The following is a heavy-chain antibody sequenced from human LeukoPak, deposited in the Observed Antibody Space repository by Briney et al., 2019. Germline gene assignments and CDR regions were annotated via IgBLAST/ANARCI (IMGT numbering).Heavy chain of an antibody. CDR3: SREICGIFDY. CDR2: ISAYNGNT. CDR1: GYTFTNYG. D-gene: IGHD1-14*01. Sequence: GASVKVSCKASGYTFTNYGISWVRQAPGQGLEWMGWISAYNGNTNYAQKFQGRVTMTTDTSTTTAYMELRSLRSDDTALYYCSREICGIFDYWGQGTLVTVPS. J-gene: IGHJ4*02. V-gene: IGHV1-18*01.